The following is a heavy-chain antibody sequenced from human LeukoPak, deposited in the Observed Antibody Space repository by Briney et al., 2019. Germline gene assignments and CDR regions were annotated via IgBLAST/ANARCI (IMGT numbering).Heavy chain of an antibody. D-gene: IGHD1-26*01. CDR2: IIGSGSEM. J-gene: IGHJ3*01. V-gene: IGHV3-21*06. Sequence: GGSLRLSCGGSGFTFNSYSMNWVRQAPGKGLEWVASIIGSGSEMFYADSLRGRFTISRDNSKNSLYLQMNSLRVEDTAVYYCAKVQSDIVGAMFFSFDVWGQGTMVSVSS. CDR1: GFTFNSYS. CDR3: AKVQSDIVGAMFFSFDV.